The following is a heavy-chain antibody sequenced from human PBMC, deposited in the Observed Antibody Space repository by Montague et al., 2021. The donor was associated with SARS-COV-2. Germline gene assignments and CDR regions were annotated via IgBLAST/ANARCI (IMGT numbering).Heavy chain of an antibody. CDR2: VYYKGRT. D-gene: IGHD3-22*01. J-gene: IGHJ4*01. V-gene: IGHV4-39*02. CDR3: ASPSGYHFFHF. Sequence: SETLSLTCTVAGVSVTSSYYFWCLLRQPPGKGLEWIGTVYYKGRTCYNPSLNSRVAISDDTSTNHFSLQLSSVAAAATAVYYCASPSGYHFFHFWGQGTPVAVSS. CDR1: GVSVTSSYYF.